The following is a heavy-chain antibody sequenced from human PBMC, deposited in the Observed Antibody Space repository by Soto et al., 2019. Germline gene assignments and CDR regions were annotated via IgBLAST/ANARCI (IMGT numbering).Heavy chain of an antibody. V-gene: IGHV3-23*01. J-gene: IGHJ6*02. Sequence: EEQLLESGGGLVQPGGSLRLSCAASGFTFSTYAMNWVRQAPGKGLEWVSGVSATGASTYYGDSVRDRFTISRDNSKDTLDLQLNSLRAEDTAVYYCAKSPMVRGADRYYYTGMDVWGQGTTVTVSS. CDR1: GFTFSTYA. CDR2: VSATGAST. D-gene: IGHD3-10*01. CDR3: AKSPMVRGADRYYYTGMDV.